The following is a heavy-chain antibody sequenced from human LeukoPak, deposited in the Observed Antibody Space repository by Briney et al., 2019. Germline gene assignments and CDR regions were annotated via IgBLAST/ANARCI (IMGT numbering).Heavy chain of an antibody. D-gene: IGHD4-17*01. J-gene: IGHJ3*02. CDR1: GGSFSGYY. CDR3: ARRGANDFGDSAGNFAYDI. CDR2: INHSGST. V-gene: IGHV4-34*01. Sequence: SETLSLTCAVYGGSFSGYYWSWIRQPPGKGLEWIGEINHSGSTNYNPSLKSRVTISVDTSKKQFSLKLSSVTVADTALYFCARRGANDFGDSAGNFAYDIWGQGTMVTASS.